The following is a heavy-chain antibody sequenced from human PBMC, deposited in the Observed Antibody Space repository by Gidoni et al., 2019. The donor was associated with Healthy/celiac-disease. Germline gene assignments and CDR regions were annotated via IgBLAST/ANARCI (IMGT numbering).Heavy chain of an antibody. Sequence: EVQLVESGGGLLQPGRSLRLSCTASGFTFGDYAMSWVRQAPGKGLEWVGFIRSKAYGGTTEYAASVKGRFTISRDDSKSIAYLQMNSLKTEDTAVYYCTRKPPPSVWIFGEYYFDYWGQGTLVTVSS. V-gene: IGHV3-49*04. CDR2: IRSKAYGGTT. CDR1: GFTFGDYA. D-gene: IGHD3-3*01. J-gene: IGHJ4*02. CDR3: TRKPPPSVWIFGEYYFDY.